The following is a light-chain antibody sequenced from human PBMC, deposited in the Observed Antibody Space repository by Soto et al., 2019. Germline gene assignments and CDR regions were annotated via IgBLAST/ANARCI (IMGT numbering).Light chain of an antibody. Sequence: QSVLTQPPSVSAAPGQKVTISCSGSSSNIGHHYVSWYQHFPGTAPKVLIYDNNNRPSGIPDRFSGSKSGTSATLGITGLQTGDEADYYCGTWDSSLSAGVFGGGTKVTVL. J-gene: IGLJ3*02. CDR1: SSNIGHHY. CDR2: DNN. CDR3: GTWDSSLSAGV. V-gene: IGLV1-51*01.